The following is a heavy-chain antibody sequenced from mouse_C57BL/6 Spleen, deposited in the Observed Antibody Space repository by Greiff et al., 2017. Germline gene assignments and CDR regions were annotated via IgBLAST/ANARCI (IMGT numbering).Heavy chain of an antibody. J-gene: IGHJ2*01. CDR3: ARWGTAQAQGYFDY. Sequence: QVQLQQPGAELVKPGASVKLSCKASGYTFTSYWMHWVKQRPGQGLEWIGMIHPNSGSTNYNEKFKSKATLTVDKSSSTAYMQLSSLTSEDSAVYYCARWGTAQAQGYFDYWGQGTTLTVSS. CDR2: IHPNSGST. D-gene: IGHD3-2*02. V-gene: IGHV1-64*01. CDR1: GYTFTSYW.